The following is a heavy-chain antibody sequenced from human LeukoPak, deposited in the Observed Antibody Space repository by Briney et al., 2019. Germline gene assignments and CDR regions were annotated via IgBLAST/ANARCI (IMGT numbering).Heavy chain of an antibody. V-gene: IGHV5-51*01. Sequence: GESLKISCKGSGYSFTSYWIGWVRQMPGKGLEWMGIIYPGDSDTRYSPSFQGQVTISADKSISTAYLQWSSLKASDTAMYYCARLTDTAMATEWHFDLWGRGTLVTVSS. CDR3: ARLTDTAMATEWHFDL. J-gene: IGHJ2*01. CDR2: IYPGDSDT. D-gene: IGHD5-18*01. CDR1: GYSFTSYW.